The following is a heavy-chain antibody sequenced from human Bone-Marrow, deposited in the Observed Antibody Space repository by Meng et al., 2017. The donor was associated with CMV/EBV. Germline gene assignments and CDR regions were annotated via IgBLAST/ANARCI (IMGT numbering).Heavy chain of an antibody. J-gene: IGHJ5*01. CDR1: GFTFSGSA. CDR2: IRSKANSYAT. D-gene: IGHD2-2*01. V-gene: IGHV3-73*01. Sequence: ETLSLTCAASGFTFSGSAMHWVRQASGKGLEWVGRIRSKANSYATAYAASVKGRFTISRDDSKNTAYLQMNSLKTEDTAVYYCTRRAVVPAANGEDWFDSWGQGTRVTVSS. CDR3: TRRAVVPAANGEDWFDS.